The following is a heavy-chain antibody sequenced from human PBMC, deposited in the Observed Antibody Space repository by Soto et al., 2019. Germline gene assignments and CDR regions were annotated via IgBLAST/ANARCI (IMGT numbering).Heavy chain of an antibody. Sequence: QVQLVQSGAEVKKPGASVKVSCKASGYTFTSYGISWVRQAPGQGLEWMGWISAYNGNTKYAQKLQGRVTMTTDTSTSTAYMELRSLRSDDTAVYYCARGYMGPIAAAGSYRYYYGMDVWGQGTTVTVSS. J-gene: IGHJ6*02. V-gene: IGHV1-18*04. CDR3: ARGYMGPIAAAGSYRYYYGMDV. CDR2: ISAYNGNT. CDR1: GYTFTSYG. D-gene: IGHD6-13*01.